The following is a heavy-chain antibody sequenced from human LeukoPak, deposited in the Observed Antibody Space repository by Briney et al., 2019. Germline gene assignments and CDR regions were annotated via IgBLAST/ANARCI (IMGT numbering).Heavy chain of an antibody. CDR2: ISYDGSNK. CDR1: GFTFSSYG. D-gene: IGHD1-26*01. V-gene: IGHV3-30*18. J-gene: IGHJ4*02. Sequence: GGSLRLSCAASGFTFSSYGMHWVRQAPGKGLEWVAVISYDGSNKYYADSVKVLFTISRDNSKNTLYLQMNSLRAEDMAVYYCAKVELALGGGQVDDYWGQGTLVTVSS. CDR3: AKVELALGGGQVDDY.